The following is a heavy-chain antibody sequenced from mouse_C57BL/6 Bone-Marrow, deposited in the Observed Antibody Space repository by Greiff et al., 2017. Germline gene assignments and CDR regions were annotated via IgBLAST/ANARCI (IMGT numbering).Heavy chain of an antibody. CDR3: AFLYYGSMWFAN. J-gene: IGHJ3*01. D-gene: IGHD1-1*01. Sequence: EVQLQQSGAELVRPGASVKLSCTASGFNIKDDYMHWVKQRPEQGLEWLGWIDPENGDTEYASKFQGKATITVDTSSNTAYLQLSSLTSEDTAVYYCAFLYYGSMWFANWGQGTLVTVSA. CDR1: GFNIKDDY. V-gene: IGHV14-4*01. CDR2: IDPENGDT.